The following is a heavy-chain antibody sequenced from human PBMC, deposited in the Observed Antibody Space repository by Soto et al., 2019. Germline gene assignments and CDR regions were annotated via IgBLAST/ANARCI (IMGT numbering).Heavy chain of an antibody. Sequence: GESLKISCKGSGYSFTIYWIGWVRQMPGKGLERMGIIYPGDSHTKYSPSFQGQVTISADKSISTAYLQWSSLKASDTAMYYCARQGYCSSTSCYTVDYWGQGTLVTVSS. J-gene: IGHJ4*02. CDR2: IYPGDSHT. CDR1: GYSFTIYW. V-gene: IGHV5-51*01. CDR3: ARQGYCSSTSCYTVDY. D-gene: IGHD2-2*02.